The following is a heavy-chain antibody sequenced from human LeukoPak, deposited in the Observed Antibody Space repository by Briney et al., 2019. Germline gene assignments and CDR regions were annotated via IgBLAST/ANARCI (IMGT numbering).Heavy chain of an antibody. CDR3: ARGGYFDGSPDWYFDL. V-gene: IGHV4-59*01. CDR2: IYYSGST. D-gene: IGHD3-22*01. Sequence: SETLFLTCTVSGGSISRYYWTWIRQPPGKGLEWIGYIYYSGSTNYNPALKSRVTMSVDTSRTHFSLTLNSVTAADTAMYYCARGGYFDGSPDWYFDLWGRGTLVTVSS. J-gene: IGHJ2*01. CDR1: GGSISRYY.